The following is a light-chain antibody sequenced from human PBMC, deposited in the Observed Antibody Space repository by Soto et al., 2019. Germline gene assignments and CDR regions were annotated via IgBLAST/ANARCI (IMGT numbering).Light chain of an antibody. CDR3: QQYNKLPPYT. J-gene: IGKJ2*01. CDR1: QSVSSN. CDR2: GAS. V-gene: IGKV3-15*01. Sequence: EIVMTQSPANLSVSPGERATLSCRASQSVSSNLAWYQQKPGQGPRLLIYGASTRATGIPARFSGSGSGTEFTLTIRSLQSEDFAVYYCQQYNKLPPYTFGQLTKVEIK.